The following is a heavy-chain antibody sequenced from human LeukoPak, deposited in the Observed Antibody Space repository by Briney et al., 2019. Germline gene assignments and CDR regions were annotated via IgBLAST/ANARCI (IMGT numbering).Heavy chain of an antibody. CDR1: GFTFNTYA. CDR3: ANDRRELDVFDI. CDR2: FSGRGRTT. V-gene: IGHV3-23*01. Sequence: GGSLRLSCAASGFTFNTYAISWVRQTPGKGLEWGSGFSGRGRTTYNADSVKGRFTISRDNSKNTLYVQMNSLRAEDTAVYYCANDRRELDVFDIWGQGTMVTVSS. J-gene: IGHJ3*02.